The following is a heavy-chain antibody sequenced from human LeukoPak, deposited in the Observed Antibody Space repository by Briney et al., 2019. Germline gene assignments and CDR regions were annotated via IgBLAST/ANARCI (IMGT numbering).Heavy chain of an antibody. V-gene: IGHV2-70*04. D-gene: IGHD2-2*02. Sequence: SGPALVKPTHTLTLTCTFSGFSLSTSAMRVSCIRQTPGKALEWLARIDWDDDKFYSTSLKTRLTISKDTSKNQVVLTMTNIDPVDTARCECVRMVVVTSYTLHYWGERTVVTVSS. J-gene: IGHJ4*02. CDR1: GFSLSTSAMR. CDR3: VRMVVVTSYTLHY. CDR2: IDWDDDK.